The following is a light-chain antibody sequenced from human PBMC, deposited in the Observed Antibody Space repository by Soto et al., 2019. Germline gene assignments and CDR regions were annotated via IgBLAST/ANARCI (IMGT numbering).Light chain of an antibody. J-gene: IGKJ2*01. V-gene: IGKV3-20*01. CDR3: QQYGSSPPYT. CDR2: EAS. Sequence: EIVLTQSPGTLSLSPGERATLSCRASQSVSSRYLAWYQQKPGQAPSVLIYEASSRATGIPDRFSGSGSGTDFNLTISRLEPEDFAVYYCQQYGSSPPYTFGQGTKVEIK. CDR1: QSVSSRY.